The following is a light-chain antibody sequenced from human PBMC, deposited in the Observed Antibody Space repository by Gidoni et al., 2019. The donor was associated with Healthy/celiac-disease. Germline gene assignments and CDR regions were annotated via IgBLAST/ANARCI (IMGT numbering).Light chain of an antibody. J-gene: IGKJ5*01. CDR3: QQRSNCPIT. CDR2: DAS. Sequence: IVLTQSPATLFWSPGERATLSCRASQSVSSYLAWYQQKPGQAPRLLIYDASNRATGIPARFSGSGSGTDFTLTISSLEPEDFAVYYCQQRSNCPITFGQGTRLEIK. V-gene: IGKV3-11*01. CDR1: QSVSSY.